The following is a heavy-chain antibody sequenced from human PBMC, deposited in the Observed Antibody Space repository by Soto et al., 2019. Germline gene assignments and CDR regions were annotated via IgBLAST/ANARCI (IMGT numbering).Heavy chain of an antibody. D-gene: IGHD1-26*01. CDR3: ARHRLLTPPVY. Sequence: PSETLSLTCTVSGGSISNSSFYWGWIRQPPGKGLEWIGSIPYSGSTYYNPSLQSRVTISVDTSKNQFSLKLSSVSAADTAVSYCARHRLLTPPVYWGQVTLVTVSS. J-gene: IGHJ4*02. V-gene: IGHV4-39*01. CDR2: IPYSGST. CDR1: GGSISNSSFY.